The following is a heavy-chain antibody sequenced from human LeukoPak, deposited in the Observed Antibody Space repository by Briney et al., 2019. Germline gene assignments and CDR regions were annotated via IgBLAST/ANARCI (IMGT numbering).Heavy chain of an antibody. CDR3: ARAGRARWSSDRGNAFDI. CDR1: GFTFSSYG. J-gene: IGHJ3*02. V-gene: IGHV3-33*01. Sequence: PGRSLRLSCAASGFTFSSYGMHWVRQAPGKGLEWVAVIWYDGSNKYYADSVKGRFTISRDNSKNTLYLQMNSLRAEDTAVYYCARAGRARWSSDRGNAFDIWGQGTMVTVSS. CDR2: IWYDGSNK. D-gene: IGHD2-15*01.